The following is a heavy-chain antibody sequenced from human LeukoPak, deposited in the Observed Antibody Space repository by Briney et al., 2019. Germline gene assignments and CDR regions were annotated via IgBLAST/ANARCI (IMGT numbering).Heavy chain of an antibody. CDR2: ISSSSSYI. J-gene: IGHJ6*03. CDR3: ARDRPAAFYYMDV. Sequence: GGSLRLSCAASGFTFSSCSMNWVRQAPGKGLEWVSSISSSSSYIYYADSVKGRFTISRDNAKNSLYLQMNSPRAEDTAVYYCARDRPAAFYYMDVWGKGTTVTVSS. CDR1: GFTFSSCS. D-gene: IGHD2-2*01. V-gene: IGHV3-21*01.